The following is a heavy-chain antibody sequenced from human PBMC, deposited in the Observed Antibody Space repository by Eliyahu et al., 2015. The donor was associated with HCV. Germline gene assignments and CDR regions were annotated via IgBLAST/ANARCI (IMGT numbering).Heavy chain of an antibody. CDR2: IYYSGST. CDR1: GGSISSYY. J-gene: IGHJ4*02. V-gene: IGHV4-59*01. CDR3: ARALWAPAMVSFYFDY. D-gene: IGHD5-18*01. Sequence: QVQLQESGPGLVKPSETLSLTCTVSGGSISSYYWSWIRQPPGKGLEWIGYIYYSGSTNYNPSLKSRVTISVDTSKNQFSLKLSSVTAADTAVYYCARALWAPAMVSFYFDYWGQGTLVTVSS.